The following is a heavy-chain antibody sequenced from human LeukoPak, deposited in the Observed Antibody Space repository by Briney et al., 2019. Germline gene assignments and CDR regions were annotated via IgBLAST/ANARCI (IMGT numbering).Heavy chain of an antibody. Sequence: PGGSLRLSCAASGFTFSSYAMSWVRQAPGKGLEWVSAISGSGGSTYYADSAKGRFTISRDNSKNTLYLQMNSLRAEDTAVYYCAKGYSSGWSKFDYWGQGTLVTVSS. CDR3: AKGYSSGWSKFDY. CDR1: GFTFSSYA. D-gene: IGHD6-19*01. CDR2: ISGSGGST. V-gene: IGHV3-23*01. J-gene: IGHJ4*02.